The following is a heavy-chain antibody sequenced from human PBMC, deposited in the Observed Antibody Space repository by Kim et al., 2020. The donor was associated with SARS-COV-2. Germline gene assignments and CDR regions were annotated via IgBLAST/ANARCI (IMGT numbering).Heavy chain of an antibody. J-gene: IGHJ1*01. Sequence: ASVKVSCKASGYIFTSYAINWVRQAPGQGLEWMGWINTNTGNPTYAQGFTGRFVFSLDTSVSTAYLQISSLKAEDTAVYYCARDRYTYGHPYFQHWGQGTLVTVSS. D-gene: IGHD5-18*01. V-gene: IGHV7-4-1*02. CDR3: ARDRYTYGHPYFQH. CDR2: INTNTGNP. CDR1: GYIFTSYA.